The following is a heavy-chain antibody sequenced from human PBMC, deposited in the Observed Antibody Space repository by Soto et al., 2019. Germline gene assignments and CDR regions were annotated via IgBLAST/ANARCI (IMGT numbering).Heavy chain of an antibody. CDR3: ARDRGSYGYYYGMDV. CDR2: IWYDGSNK. V-gene: IGHV3-33*01. Sequence: QVQLVESGGGVVQPGRSLRLSCAASGFTFSYYGVHWVRQAPGKGLEWVAVIWYDGSNKFYADSVKGRFTISRDNSKNTLFLQMNSLRAEDTAVYYCARDRGSYGYYYGMDVWGQGTTVTVSS. J-gene: IGHJ6*02. CDR1: GFTFSYYG. D-gene: IGHD5-18*01.